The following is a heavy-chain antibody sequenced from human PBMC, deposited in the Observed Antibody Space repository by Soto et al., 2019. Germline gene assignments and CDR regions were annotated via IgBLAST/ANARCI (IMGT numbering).Heavy chain of an antibody. CDR3: ATSYGNAWYTY. CDR1: GGSISSGGYS. D-gene: IGHD6-13*01. CDR2: IYHSGST. J-gene: IGHJ4*02. Sequence: SETLSLTCAVSGGSISSGGYSWSWIRQPPGKGLEWIGYIYHSGSTYYNPSLKSRVTTSVDRSKNQFSLKLSSVTVADTAVYYCATSYGNAWYTYWGQGTQVTVSS. V-gene: IGHV4-30-2*02.